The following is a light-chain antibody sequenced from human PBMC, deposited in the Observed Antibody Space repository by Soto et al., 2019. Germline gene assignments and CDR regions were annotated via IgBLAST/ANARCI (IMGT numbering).Light chain of an antibody. CDR3: QQYNNWPPIT. CDR2: APS. J-gene: IGKJ3*01. V-gene: IGKV3-15*01. CDR1: QSVSSN. Sequence: EIVMTQSPATLSVSPGERATLSCRASQSVSSNLAWYQQKPGQAPRLLIYAPSTRATGIPARFSGSGSGTGFTLTISSLQSEDFAVYYCQQYNNWPPITFGPGTKVDIK.